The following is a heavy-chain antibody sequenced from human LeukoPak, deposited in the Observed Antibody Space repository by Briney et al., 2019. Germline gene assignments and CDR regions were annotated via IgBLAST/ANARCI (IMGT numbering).Heavy chain of an antibody. CDR3: ARVGNWFGP. CDR1: GGSISSNAYS. D-gene: IGHD1-26*01. Sequence: SETLSLTCAVSGGSISSNAYSWNCIRQPPGKGLEWIGYIYQSGNTYYNPSLKSRVTISIGRSKNQFSLNLSSVTAADTAVYYCARVGNWFGPWGQGTLVTVSS. CDR2: IYQSGNT. J-gene: IGHJ5*01. V-gene: IGHV4-30-2*01.